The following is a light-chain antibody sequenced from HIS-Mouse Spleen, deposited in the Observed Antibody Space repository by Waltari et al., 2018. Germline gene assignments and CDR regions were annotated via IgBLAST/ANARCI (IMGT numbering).Light chain of an antibody. Sequence: IQLTQSPSFLSASVGDRVTITCRASQGISSYLAWYQQKPGKAPKLLIYAASTLQSGVPSRFSGNGSGTEFTLTISSLQPEDFATCYCQQLNSYPPTFGRGTKVEIK. CDR2: AAS. V-gene: IGKV1-9*01. J-gene: IGKJ1*01. CDR3: QQLNSYPPT. CDR1: QGISSY.